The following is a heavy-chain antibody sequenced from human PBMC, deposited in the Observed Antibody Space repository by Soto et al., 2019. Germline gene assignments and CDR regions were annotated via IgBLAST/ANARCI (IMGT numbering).Heavy chain of an antibody. D-gene: IGHD3-10*01. Sequence: EVQLVESGGDLVQPGGSLRLSCAASGFMFSNYWMTWVRQAPGKGLEWVANIKQDETEKYYVDSVKGRFTISRDNAKNSVFLQMTSLRVEDTALYYCARGPYCGVSTCNNWIDFWGQGTLVTVSS. J-gene: IGHJ5*01. CDR1: GFMFSNYW. CDR3: ARGPYCGVSTCNNWIDF. V-gene: IGHV3-7*01. CDR2: IKQDETEK.